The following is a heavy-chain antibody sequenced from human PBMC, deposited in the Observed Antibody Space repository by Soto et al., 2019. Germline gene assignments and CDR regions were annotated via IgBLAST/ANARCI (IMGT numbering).Heavy chain of an antibody. Sequence: SETLSLTCTVSGGSISSYYWSWIRQPPGKGLEWIGYIYYSGSTNYNPSLQSRVTISVDTSKNQFSLKLSSVTAADTAVYYCARDRGYSGYDYYYYGMDVWGQGTTVTVSS. D-gene: IGHD5-12*01. V-gene: IGHV4-59*01. J-gene: IGHJ6*02. CDR1: GGSISSYY. CDR3: ARDRGYSGYDYYYYGMDV. CDR2: IYYSGST.